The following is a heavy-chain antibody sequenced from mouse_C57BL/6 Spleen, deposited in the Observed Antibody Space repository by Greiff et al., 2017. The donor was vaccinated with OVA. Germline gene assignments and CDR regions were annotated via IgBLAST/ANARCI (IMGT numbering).Heavy chain of an antibody. CDR1: GYTFTSYW. CDR3: ARWLPRAMDY. CDR2: IDPSDSYT. Sequence: QVQLKQPGAELVKPGASVKLSCKASGYTFTSYWMQWVKQRPGQGLEWIGEIDPSDSYTNYNQKFKGKATLTVDTSSSTAYMQLSSLTSEDSAVYYCARWLPRAMDYWGQGTSVTVSS. D-gene: IGHD2-2*01. V-gene: IGHV1-50*01. J-gene: IGHJ4*01.